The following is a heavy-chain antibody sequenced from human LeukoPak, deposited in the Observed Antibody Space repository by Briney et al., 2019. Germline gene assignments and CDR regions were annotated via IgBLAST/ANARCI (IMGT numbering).Heavy chain of an antibody. V-gene: IGHV3-74*01. J-gene: IGHJ4*02. CDR2: ISSDGRST. Sequence: HTGGSLRLSCAASGLTFSNYWMHWVRQAPGKGLVWVSGISSDGRSTVYADSVKGRFTISRDNAKNTLYLQMNSLRTDDTAVYYCANLRLLGFDSWGQGTLVSVSS. D-gene: IGHD2-21*02. CDR1: GLTFSNYW. CDR3: ANLRLLGFDS.